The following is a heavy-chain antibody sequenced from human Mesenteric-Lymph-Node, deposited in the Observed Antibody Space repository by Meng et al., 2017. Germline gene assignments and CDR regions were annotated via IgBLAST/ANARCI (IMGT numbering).Heavy chain of an antibody. CDR1: GGTFSSYT. Sequence: ASVKVSCKASGGTFSSYTISWVRQAPGQGLEWMGRINPNSGGTNYAQKFQGRVTMTRDTSISTAYMELSRLRSDDTAVYYCARGQIAAAGNYYWGQGTLVTVSS. V-gene: IGHV1-2*06. D-gene: IGHD6-13*01. CDR3: ARGQIAAAGNYY. J-gene: IGHJ4*02. CDR2: INPNSGGT.